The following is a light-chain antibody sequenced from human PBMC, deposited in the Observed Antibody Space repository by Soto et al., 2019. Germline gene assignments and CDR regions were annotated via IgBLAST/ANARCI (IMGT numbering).Light chain of an antibody. J-gene: IGKJ4*01. CDR2: GAS. V-gene: IGKV3-20*01. CDR3: QQYGNSPLT. Sequence: EIVLTQSPGTLSLSPGERVTLSCRASQSVSSSSLAWYQQRPGQAPRLLISGASSRATGIPDRISGSGSGTDFTLTISRLEPEDFPVYYCQQYGNSPLTFGGGTKVEIK. CDR1: QSVSSSS.